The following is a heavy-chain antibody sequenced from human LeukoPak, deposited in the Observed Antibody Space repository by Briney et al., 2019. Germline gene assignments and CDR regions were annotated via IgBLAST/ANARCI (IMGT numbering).Heavy chain of an antibody. CDR3: ARRTTYYGWRPSESPSCFDY. J-gene: IGHJ4*02. CDR2: IYHSGST. V-gene: IGHV4-38-2*02. D-gene: IGHD2-21*01. Sequence: PSETLSLTCTVSAYSIANGYYWGWIRQPPGEGLEWIGNIYHSGSTYYNPSLKSRVTISIGTSKNQFSLNLKSVTAADTAVYYCARRTTYYGWRPSESPSCFDYWGQGVLVTVSS. CDR1: AYSIANGYY.